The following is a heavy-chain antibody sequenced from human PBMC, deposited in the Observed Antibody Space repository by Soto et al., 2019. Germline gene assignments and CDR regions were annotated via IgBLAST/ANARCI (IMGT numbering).Heavy chain of an antibody. Sequence: QVQLVESGGGVVQPGRSLRLSCVASGFIFNNYGMHWVRQAPGKGLEWVAVIWYDGSNKYYADSVKGRFTISRDNSKNTLYVQMNSLRAEDTAVYYCAREGYVDTAMVIPYFDYWGQGTLVTVSS. V-gene: IGHV3-33*01. CDR2: IWYDGSNK. CDR1: GFIFNNYG. CDR3: AREGYVDTAMVIPYFDY. D-gene: IGHD5-18*01. J-gene: IGHJ4*02.